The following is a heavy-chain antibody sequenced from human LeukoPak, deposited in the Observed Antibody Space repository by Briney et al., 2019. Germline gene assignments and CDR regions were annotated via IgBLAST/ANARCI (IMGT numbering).Heavy chain of an antibody. Sequence: GASVKVSCKASGYSFTGYYMHWVRQAPGQGLEWMGWINPNSGGTKYAQKFKGRVTMTRDTSISTAYMELSSLRSDDTAVYYCARDGTGSDSYYGDYYYYYYMDVWGKGTTVTISS. CDR2: INPNSGGT. CDR3: ARDGTGSDSYYGDYYYYYYMDV. CDR1: GYSFTGYY. J-gene: IGHJ6*03. V-gene: IGHV1-2*02. D-gene: IGHD3-10*01.